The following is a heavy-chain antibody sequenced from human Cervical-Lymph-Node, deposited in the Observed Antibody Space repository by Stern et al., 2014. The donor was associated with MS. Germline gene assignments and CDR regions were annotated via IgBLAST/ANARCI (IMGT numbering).Heavy chain of an antibody. V-gene: IGHV3-30-3*01. Sequence: VQLVESGGGVVQPGRSLRLSCAASGFNFISYSMYWVRQAPGKGLEWVAVILHDGSNEYYADSVKGRFTISRDNSKNTVSLQMNSLRVEDTAVYYCAREPYNYDGDGYLDHWGQGTLVTVSP. CDR3: AREPYNYDGDGYLDH. J-gene: IGHJ4*02. D-gene: IGHD3-22*01. CDR1: GFNFISYS. CDR2: ILHDGSNE.